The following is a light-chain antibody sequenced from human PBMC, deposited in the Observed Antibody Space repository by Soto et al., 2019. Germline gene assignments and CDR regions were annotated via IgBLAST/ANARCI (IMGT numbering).Light chain of an antibody. CDR1: SNDIGGYNY. CDR2: DVS. V-gene: IGLV2-14*01. Sequence: QSALTQPASVSGSPGQSITISCTGTSNDIGGYNYVSCYQQHPGKAPKLLIYDVSNRPSGVSNRFSGSKSRNTASLTISGLQAEDESDYYCSSYTSSSTLYVFGTGTKVTVL. J-gene: IGLJ1*01. CDR3: SSYTSSSTLYV.